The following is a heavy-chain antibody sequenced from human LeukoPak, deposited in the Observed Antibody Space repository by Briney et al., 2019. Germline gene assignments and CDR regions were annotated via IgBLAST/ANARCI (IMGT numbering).Heavy chain of an antibody. D-gene: IGHD6-25*01. J-gene: IGHJ6*03. V-gene: IGHV3-21*01. Sequence: KSGGSLRLSCAASGFTFSSYSMNGVRQAPGKGLERVSSISTVSTYKFYSDSVKGRFTISRDNAKNILYLQMSSLSAEDTAVYYCARDGSGFYLYYFMDVWGRGTPVTVSS. CDR3: ARDGSGFYLYYFMDV. CDR1: GFTFSSYS. CDR2: ISTVSTYK.